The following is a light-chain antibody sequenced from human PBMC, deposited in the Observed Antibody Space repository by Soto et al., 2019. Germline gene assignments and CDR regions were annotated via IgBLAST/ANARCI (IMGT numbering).Light chain of an antibody. V-gene: IGKV3D-20*01. J-gene: IGKJ2*01. CDR3: QQYGSSPRT. CDR2: DAS. CDR1: QSVSSSY. Sequence: EIVLTQSPATLSLSPGERATLSCEASQSVSSSYLAWYQQKPGLAPRLLIYDASSRATGIPDRFSGSGSGTDFTLTISRLEPEDFAVFYCQQYGSSPRTFGQGTKLDIK.